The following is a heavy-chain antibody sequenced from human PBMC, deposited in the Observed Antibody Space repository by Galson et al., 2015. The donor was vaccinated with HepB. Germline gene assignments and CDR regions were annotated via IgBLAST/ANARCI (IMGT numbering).Heavy chain of an antibody. Sequence: SLRLSCAASGFTFSNAWMNWVRQAPGKGLEWVGRIKSKTDGGTTDYAAPVKGRFTISRDDSKNTLYLQMNSLKTEDTAVYYCTAALPGITMIVARDYWGQGTLVTVSS. J-gene: IGHJ4*02. D-gene: IGHD3-22*01. V-gene: IGHV3-15*07. CDR3: TAALPGITMIVARDY. CDR1: GFTFSNAW. CDR2: IKSKTDGGTT.